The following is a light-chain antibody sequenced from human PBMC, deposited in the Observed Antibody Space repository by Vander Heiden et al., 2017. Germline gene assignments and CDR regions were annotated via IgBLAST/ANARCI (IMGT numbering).Light chain of an antibody. CDR3: NSRDSSGNHLGV. J-gene: IGLJ2*01. CDR2: GKN. Sequence: SSELTQHPAVSVALGQTVRLPCQAESLRSYYASWYQQKPGQAPVLVIYGKNNRPSGIPDRFSGSSSGNTASLTITGAQAEDEADYYCNSRDSSGNHLGVFGGGTKLTVL. V-gene: IGLV3-19*01. CDR1: SLRSYY.